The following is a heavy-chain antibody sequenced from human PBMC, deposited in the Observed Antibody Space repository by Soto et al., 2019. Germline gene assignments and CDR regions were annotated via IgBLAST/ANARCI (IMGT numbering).Heavy chain of an antibody. CDR2: IDPSDSYT. Sequence: PGESLKISCKGSGYSFTSYWISWVRQMPGKGLEWMGRIDPSDSYTNYSPSFQGHVTISADKSISTAYLQWSSLKASDTAMYYCASRPTYYYDTYGMDVWGQGTTVTVSS. CDR3: ASRPTYYYDTYGMDV. V-gene: IGHV5-10-1*01. J-gene: IGHJ6*02. D-gene: IGHD3-22*01. CDR1: GYSFTSYW.